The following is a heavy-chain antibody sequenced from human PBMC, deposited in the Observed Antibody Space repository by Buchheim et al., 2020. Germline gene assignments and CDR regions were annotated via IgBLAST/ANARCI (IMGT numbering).Heavy chain of an antibody. Sequence: QVQLQESGPGLVKPSQTLSLTCTVSGGSISSGSYYWSWIRQPAGKGLEWIGRIYTSGSTNYNPSLKSRVTISVDTSKNQFSLKLISVTAADTAVYYCARVYSSGWYYFDYWGQGTL. CDR3: ARVYSSGWYYFDY. V-gene: IGHV4-61*02. J-gene: IGHJ4*02. CDR1: GGSISSGSYY. CDR2: IYTSGST. D-gene: IGHD6-19*01.